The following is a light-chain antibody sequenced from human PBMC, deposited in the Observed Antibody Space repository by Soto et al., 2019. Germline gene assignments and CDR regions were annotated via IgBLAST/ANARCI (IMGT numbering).Light chain of an antibody. Sequence: QSVLTQPPSVSAAPGQKVTISCSGSSSNIGNNYVSWYQQLPGTAPKLLTYDNNKRPSGIPDRFSDSRSGTSATLDITGLQTGDEADYYCGTWDDSLRAGVFGGGTKITVL. V-gene: IGLV1-51*01. CDR1: SSNIGNNY. J-gene: IGLJ3*02. CDR3: GTWDDSLRAGV. CDR2: DNN.